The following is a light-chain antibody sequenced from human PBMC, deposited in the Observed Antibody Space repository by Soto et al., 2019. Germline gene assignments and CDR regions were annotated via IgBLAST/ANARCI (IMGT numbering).Light chain of an antibody. Sequence: QLVLTQSPSASASLGASVKLTCTLSSGHSTFAIAWHQQQPEKGPRYLMKVNSDGNHIKGDGIPDRFSGSSSGSERYLIISSLQSEDEAAYYCQTWATGIVVFGGGTKLTVL. J-gene: IGLJ3*02. CDR3: QTWATGIVV. V-gene: IGLV4-69*01. CDR2: VNSDGNH. CDR1: SGHSTFA.